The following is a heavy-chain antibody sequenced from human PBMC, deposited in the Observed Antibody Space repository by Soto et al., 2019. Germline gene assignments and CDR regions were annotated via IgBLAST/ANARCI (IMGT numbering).Heavy chain of an antibody. D-gene: IGHD5-12*01. Sequence: SESLSPTCAVSGGSISSVGISWTRIRQPPGKGLEWIGYIYHSGNTYYNPSLKSRVTISGDRSKNQFTLTLRTVTAEDTAVYYCASNVAIEYAVAVWGEGTMVTVSS. CDR2: IYHSGNT. CDR1: GGSISSVGIS. V-gene: IGHV4-30-2*01. J-gene: IGHJ3*01. CDR3: ASNVAIEYAVAV.